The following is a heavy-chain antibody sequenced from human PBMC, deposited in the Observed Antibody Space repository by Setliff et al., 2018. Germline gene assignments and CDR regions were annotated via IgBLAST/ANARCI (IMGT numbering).Heavy chain of an antibody. D-gene: IGHD3-22*01. V-gene: IGHV4-39*07. CDR3: ARVEELYYDRSGYYASDAFGL. J-gene: IGHJ3*01. CDR2: IYYSGAT. CDR1: GGSIKDEDHY. Sequence: SETLSLTCTVSGGSIKDEDHYWGWIRQPPGKGLEWIGTIYYSGATYHNPSLKSRLAISVDTSKNQFSLKLSSVTAADTAVYYCARVEELYYDRSGYYASDAFGLWGQGTMVTVSS.